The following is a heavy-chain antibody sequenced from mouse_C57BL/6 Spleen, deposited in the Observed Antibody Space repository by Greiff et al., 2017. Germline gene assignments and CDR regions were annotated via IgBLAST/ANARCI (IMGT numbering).Heavy chain of an antibody. V-gene: IGHV1-81*01. D-gene: IGHD2-4*01. CDR1: GYTFTSYG. CDR2: IYPRSGNT. Sequence: QVQLKESGAELARPGASVKLSCKASGYTFTSYGISWVKQRTGQGLEWIGEIYPRSGNTYYNEKFKGKATLTADKSSSTAYMELRSLTSEDSAVYFCARVDYDGAMDYWGQGTSVTVSS. CDR3: ARVDYDGAMDY. J-gene: IGHJ4*01.